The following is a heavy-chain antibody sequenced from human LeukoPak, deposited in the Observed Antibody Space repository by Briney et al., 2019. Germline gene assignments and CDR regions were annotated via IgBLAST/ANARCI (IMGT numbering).Heavy chain of an antibody. D-gene: IGHD1-26*01. V-gene: IGHV4-59*10. CDR1: GGSFSGYY. CDR2: IYTSGST. Sequence: SETLSLTCAVYGGSFSGYYWSWIRQPAGKGLEWIGRIYTSGSTNYSPSLKSRVTMSVDTSKNQFSLKLSSVTAADTAVYYCAMGIEGAFDIWGQGTMVTVSS. J-gene: IGHJ3*02. CDR3: AMGIEGAFDI.